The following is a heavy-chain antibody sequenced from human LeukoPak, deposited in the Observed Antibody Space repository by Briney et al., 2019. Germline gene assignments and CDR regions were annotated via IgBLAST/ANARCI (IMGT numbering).Heavy chain of an antibody. CDR1: GYTFTGYY. CDR3: ARDPTSFYDSSGYYSVYYFDY. V-gene: IGHV1-2*02. D-gene: IGHD3-22*01. J-gene: IGHJ4*02. Sequence: ASVKVSYKASGYTFTGYYMHWVRQAPGQGLEWMGWVNPNSGGTNYAQKFQGRVTMTRDTSISTAYMELSRLRSDDTAVYYCARDPTSFYDSSGYYSVYYFDYWGQGTLVTVSS. CDR2: VNPNSGGT.